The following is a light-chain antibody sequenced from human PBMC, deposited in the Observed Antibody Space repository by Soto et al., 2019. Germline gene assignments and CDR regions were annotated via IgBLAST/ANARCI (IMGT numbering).Light chain of an antibody. V-gene: IGLV2-23*01. CDR1: SSDVGSYKF. CDR3: CSYAGSSTLV. CDR2: EGS. J-gene: IGLJ3*02. Sequence: QSVLTQPASVSGSPGQSITISCTGTSSDVGSYKFVSWYQQHPGKAPKLMIYEGSKRPSGVSSRFSGSKSGNTASLTISGLQAEDAGDYHCCSYAGSSTLVFGGGTKLTVL.